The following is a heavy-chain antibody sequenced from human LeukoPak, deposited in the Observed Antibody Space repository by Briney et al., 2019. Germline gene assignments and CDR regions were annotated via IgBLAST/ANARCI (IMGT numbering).Heavy chain of an antibody. V-gene: IGHV3-21*01. D-gene: IGHD2-21*01. J-gene: IGHJ5*02. CDR1: GFTFCSYD. CDR3: AKNVESKTLIRRSCFDP. CDR2: ISTGSNDI. Sequence: GGSLRLSCTASGFTFCSYDMNWGRQAPGKGLEWVSTISTGSNDIYYADSVKGRFTISRDNAKASLYLQMSSLRAEDTAVYYCAKNVESKTLIRRSCFDPWGQGTLVTVSS.